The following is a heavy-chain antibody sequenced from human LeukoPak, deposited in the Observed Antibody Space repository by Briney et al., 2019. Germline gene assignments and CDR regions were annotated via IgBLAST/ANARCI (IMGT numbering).Heavy chain of an antibody. V-gene: IGHV3-23*01. Sequence: GGSLRLSCAASGFTFSSYAMSWVRQAPGKGLEWVSAISGSGGSTYYADSVKGRFTISRDNSKNTLYLQMNSLRVEDTAAYYCARDGRDGFIDYWGQGTLVTVSS. CDR3: ARDGRDGFIDY. D-gene: IGHD5-24*01. CDR1: GFTFSSYA. J-gene: IGHJ4*02. CDR2: ISGSGGST.